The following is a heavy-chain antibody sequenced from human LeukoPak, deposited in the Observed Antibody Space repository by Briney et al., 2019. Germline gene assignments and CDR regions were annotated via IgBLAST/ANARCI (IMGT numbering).Heavy chain of an antibody. Sequence: GGSLRLSCAASGFTFSSYAMSWVRQAPGKGLEWVSAISGSGGSTYYADSVKGRFTISRDNSKHMVYLQMNSLRAEDTAVYYCAKTPVGGADYWGQGTLVTVSS. CDR1: GFTFSSYA. J-gene: IGHJ4*02. V-gene: IGHV3-23*01. CDR3: AKTPVGGADY. CDR2: ISGSGGST. D-gene: IGHD1-26*01.